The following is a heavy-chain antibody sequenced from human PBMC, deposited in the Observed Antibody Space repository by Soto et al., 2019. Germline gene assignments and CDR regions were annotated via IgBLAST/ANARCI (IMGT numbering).Heavy chain of an antibody. Sequence: SWIIKTTGKGLEWISSISGSGFKKYYADSVKGRFTISRDNSKSTVYLELNNLSAEDTAVYHCAKYQGVELGPRATVEWFAPRGNGSVVPVSS. CDR3: AKYQGVELGPRATVEWFAP. J-gene: IGHJ5*02. V-gene: IGHV3-23*01. CDR2: ISGSGFKK. D-gene: IGHD3-10*01.